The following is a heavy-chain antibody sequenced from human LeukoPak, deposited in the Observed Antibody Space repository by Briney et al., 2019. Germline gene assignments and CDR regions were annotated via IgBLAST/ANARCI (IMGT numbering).Heavy chain of an antibody. J-gene: IGHJ4*02. CDR1: GGSISSYY. Sequence: SETLSLTCTVSGGSISSYYWSWIRQPPGKGLEWIGSIYYSGSTYYNPSLKSRVTIFVDTSKNQFSLKLSSVTAADTAVYYCARNIAVASRTIDYWGQGTLVAVSS. V-gene: IGHV4-59*05. CDR2: IYYSGST. CDR3: ARNIAVASRTIDY. D-gene: IGHD6-19*01.